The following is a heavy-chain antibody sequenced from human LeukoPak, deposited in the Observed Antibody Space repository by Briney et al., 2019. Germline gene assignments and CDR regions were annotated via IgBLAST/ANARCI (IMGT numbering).Heavy chain of an antibody. D-gene: IGHD3-16*01. CDR2: IYTSGST. V-gene: IGHV4-61*02. J-gene: IGHJ4*02. CDR3: ARGSYSPDY. Sequence: PSETLSLTCTVSGGSISSGSYYWSWIRQPAGKGLEWIGRIYTSGSTNYNPSLKSRVTISVDTSKNQFSLKLSSVTAADTAVYYCARGSYSPDYWGQGTLVTVSS. CDR1: GGSISSGSYY.